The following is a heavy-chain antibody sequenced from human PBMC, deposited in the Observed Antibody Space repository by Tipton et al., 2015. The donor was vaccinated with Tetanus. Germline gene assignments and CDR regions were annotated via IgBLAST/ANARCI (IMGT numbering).Heavy chain of an antibody. D-gene: IGHD4-17*01. J-gene: IGHJ4*02. CDR1: GGSISSGGYY. CDR3: ARDNYGEANFDY. V-gene: IGHV4-31*03. Sequence: TLSLTCTVSGGSISSGGYYWSWIRQHPGKGLEWIGYISYSGSTYYNPSLTSRVTMSVDTSKNQFSPKLSSVTAADTAVYYCARDNYGEANFDYWGQGTLVTVSS. CDR2: ISYSGST.